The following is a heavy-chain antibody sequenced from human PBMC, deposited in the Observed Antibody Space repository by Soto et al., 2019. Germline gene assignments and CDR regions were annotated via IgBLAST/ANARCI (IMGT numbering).Heavy chain of an antibody. Sequence: ASVKVSCKASQYNLPNYYLHGVRQAPRQRPPWIGRIINGGVTIYAQKSKGRLTMTRDTSITTAFMEFSRLTSADTGFYYFATSSDWSPFLYYWCQRTLVIVSS. CDR1: QYNLPNYY. CDR3: ATSSDWSPFLYY. CDR2: IINGGVT. J-gene: IGHJ4*02. V-gene: IGHV1-2*05. D-gene: IGHD6-19*01.